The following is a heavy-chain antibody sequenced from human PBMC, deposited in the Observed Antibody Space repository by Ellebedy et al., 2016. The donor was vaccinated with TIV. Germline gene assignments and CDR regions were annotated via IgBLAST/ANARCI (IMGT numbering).Heavy chain of an antibody. V-gene: IGHV1-8*01. D-gene: IGHD2-15*01. CDR3: ARGQRYSRGVTCYGYGDFDL. CDR2: MSPHSFNT. CDR1: GYTFTNYD. J-gene: IGHJ2*01. Sequence: ASVKVSXXASGYTFTNYDINWLRQASGQGLEWIGWMSPHSFNTGYTERFQGRVTMTIDTSRSTAYMHLSSLTSDDTAVYYCARGQRYSRGVTCYGYGDFDLWGRGTLVTVSS.